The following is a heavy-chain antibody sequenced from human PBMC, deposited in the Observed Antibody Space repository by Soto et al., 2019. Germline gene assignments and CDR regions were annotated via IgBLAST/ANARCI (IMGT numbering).Heavy chain of an antibody. Sequence: QVQLVQSGAEVKKPGSSVKVSCRASGGTFSNYAISWVRQAPGQGLEWMGGIVPAFGTPNYAQNLQGRITITGDDSTTTVYRDLSSLRSEETAVYYCGGGVPFFGVAAYSFYEREVWAQGTTLPVSS. J-gene: IGHJ6*02. D-gene: IGHD3-3*01. CDR1: GGTFSNYA. CDR3: GGGVPFFGVAAYSFYEREV. CDR2: IVPAFGTP. V-gene: IGHV1-69*01.